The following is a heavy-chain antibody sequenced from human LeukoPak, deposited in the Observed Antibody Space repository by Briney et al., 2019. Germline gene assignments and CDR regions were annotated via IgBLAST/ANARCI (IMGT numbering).Heavy chain of an antibody. Sequence: SETLSLTCTVSGGSISSGDYYWSWIRQPPGKGLEWIGYIYYSGSTYYNPSLKSRATISVDTSKNQFSLKLSSVTAADTAVYYCARRSHSGYSYGYYYYYMDVWGRGTTVTVSS. J-gene: IGHJ6*03. V-gene: IGHV4-30-4*08. D-gene: IGHD5-18*01. CDR2: IYYSGST. CDR3: ARRSHSGYSYGYYYYYMDV. CDR1: GGSISSGDYY.